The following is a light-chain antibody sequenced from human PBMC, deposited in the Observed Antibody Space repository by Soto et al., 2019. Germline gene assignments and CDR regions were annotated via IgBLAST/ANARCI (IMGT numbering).Light chain of an antibody. CDR1: QSVSSN. Sequence: EIVMTQSPATLSVSPGERATLSCRAGQSVSSNLAWYQQKPGQAPRLLIYGASTRATGIPARFSGSGSGTEFTLTISSLQSEDFAVYYCQQYNNWPGTFGPGTKVDIK. V-gene: IGKV3-15*01. CDR2: GAS. J-gene: IGKJ3*01. CDR3: QQYNNWPGT.